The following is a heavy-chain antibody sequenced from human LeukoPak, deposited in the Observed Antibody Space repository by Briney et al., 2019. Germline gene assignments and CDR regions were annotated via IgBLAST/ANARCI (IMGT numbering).Heavy chain of an antibody. V-gene: IGHV3-11*01. CDR2: ISPSGTTI. D-gene: IGHD1-7*01. J-gene: IGHJ4*02. CDR3: ARVNWNYVFDY. CDR1: GFIFSDYY. Sequence: GGSLRLSCAASGFIFSDYYLSWVRRAPEKGLEWVSYISPSGTTIYYADSVKGRFTISRDDAKNSLYLQMNSLRGEDTAVYYCARVNWNYVFDYWGQGTLVTVSS.